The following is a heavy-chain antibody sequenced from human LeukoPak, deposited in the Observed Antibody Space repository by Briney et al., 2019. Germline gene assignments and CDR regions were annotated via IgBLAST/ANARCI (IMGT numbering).Heavy chain of an antibody. Sequence: PSGTLSLTCAVYGGSFSGYYWSWIRQPPGKGLEWIGEINHSGSTNYNPSLKSRVTISVDTSKNQFSLKLSSVTAADTAVYYCARDHSRIAVAGSYRTFDPWGQGTLVTVSS. V-gene: IGHV4-34*01. D-gene: IGHD6-19*01. CDR2: INHSGST. CDR3: ARDHSRIAVAGSYRTFDP. CDR1: GGSFSGYY. J-gene: IGHJ5*02.